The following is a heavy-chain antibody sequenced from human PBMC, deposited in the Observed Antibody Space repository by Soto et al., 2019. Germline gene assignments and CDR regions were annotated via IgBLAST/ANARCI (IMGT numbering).Heavy chain of an antibody. D-gene: IGHD3-10*01. CDR1: GGSFSGYY. Sequence: QVQLQQWGAGLLKPSETLSLTCAVYGGSFSGYYWSWIRQPPGKGLEWIGEINHSGSTNYNPSLKSRVSISVDTSKNQFSLKLSSVTAADTAVYYCARVTVGYYGSGSHDAFDIWGQGTMVTVSS. CDR2: INHSGST. CDR3: ARVTVGYYGSGSHDAFDI. J-gene: IGHJ3*02. V-gene: IGHV4-34*01.